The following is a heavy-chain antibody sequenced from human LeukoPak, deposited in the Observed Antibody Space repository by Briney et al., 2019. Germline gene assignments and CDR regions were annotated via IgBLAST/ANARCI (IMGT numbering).Heavy chain of an antibody. Sequence: PGGSLRLSCAASGFTVSSNYMSWVRQAPGKGLEWVSVIYSGGDTYYADSVKGRFTISRDNSKNTLYLQMNSLRAEDTAVYYCAREIVGTAGAFDIWGQGTMVTVSS. D-gene: IGHD2-21*01. CDR3: AREIVGTAGAFDI. V-gene: IGHV3-53*01. CDR2: IYSGGDT. J-gene: IGHJ3*02. CDR1: GFTVSSNY.